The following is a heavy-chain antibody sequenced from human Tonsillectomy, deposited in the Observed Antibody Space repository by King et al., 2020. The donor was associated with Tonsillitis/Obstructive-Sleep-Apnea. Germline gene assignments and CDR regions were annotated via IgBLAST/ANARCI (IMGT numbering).Heavy chain of an antibody. CDR1: GFTFSSYG. Sequence: VQLVESGGGVVQPGRSLRLSCAASGFTFSSYGMDWVRQAPGKGLEWVAVIWYDGSNKYYADSVKGRFTISRDNSKNTLYLQMNSLRAEDTAVYYCAKEYGSALYYFDYWGQGTPVTVSS. V-gene: IGHV3-33*06. D-gene: IGHD3-10*01. J-gene: IGHJ4*02. CDR3: AKEYGSALYYFDY. CDR2: IWYDGSNK.